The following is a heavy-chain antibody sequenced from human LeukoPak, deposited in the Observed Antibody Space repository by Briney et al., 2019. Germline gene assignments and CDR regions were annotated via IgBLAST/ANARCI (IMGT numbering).Heavy chain of an antibody. CDR2: IAHYESNE. D-gene: IGHD2-15*01. CDR1: GFTFRYYD. CDR3: AKEGFCNGGSCCSSFFDY. J-gene: IGHJ4*02. Sequence: GGSLTLSCTASGFTFRYYDMHWVRQAPGKGLEWVAFIAHYESNEYSADSVKGRFTISRDNSKNTLYLQMNSLRAEDAAFYYCAKEGFCNGGSCCSSFFDYWGQGTLVTVSS. V-gene: IGHV3-30*18.